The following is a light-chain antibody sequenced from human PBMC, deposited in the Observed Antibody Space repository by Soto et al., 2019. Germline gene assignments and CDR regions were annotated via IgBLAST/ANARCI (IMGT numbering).Light chain of an antibody. CDR3: QQYSNWKT. J-gene: IGKJ2*01. V-gene: IGKV3-15*01. Sequence: EIVMTQSPATLSGSPGERATLSCRASRTVSRKLAWYQQKPGQAPRLLISDASTRATGIPVRFSGSGSGTEFTLTISSVQSEDFAVYYCQQYSNWKTFGQGTKVEIK. CDR2: DAS. CDR1: RTVSRK.